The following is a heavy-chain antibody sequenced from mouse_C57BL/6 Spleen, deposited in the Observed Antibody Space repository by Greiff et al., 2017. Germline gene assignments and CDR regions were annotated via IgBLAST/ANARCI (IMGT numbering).Heavy chain of an antibody. D-gene: IGHD2-4*01. CDR3: ARSYDYGGYAMAY. CDR1: GYTFTGYW. Sequence: VQLQQSGAELMTPVASVMLSCKATGYTFTGYWIEWVTQRPGHGLEWIGEILPGSGSTNYNENFKSKATFTADTSSNTAYMQLSSLTTEDSAIYYCARSYDYGGYAMAYWGQGTSVTVSA. J-gene: IGHJ4*01. V-gene: IGHV1-9*01. CDR2: ILPGSGST.